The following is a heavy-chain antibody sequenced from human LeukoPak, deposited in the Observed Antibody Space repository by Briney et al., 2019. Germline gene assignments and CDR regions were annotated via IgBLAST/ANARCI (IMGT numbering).Heavy chain of an antibody. D-gene: IGHD2-2*02. V-gene: IGHV3-21*01. CDR1: GFTFSSYS. Sequence: GGPLRLSCAASGFTFSSYSMNWVRQAPGKGLEWVSSISSSSSYIYYADSVKGRFTISRDNAKNSLYLQMNSLRAEDTAVYYCARSPSQYCSSTSCYTEPEYFQHWGQGTLVTVSS. CDR2: ISSSSSYI. CDR3: ARSPSQYCSSTSCYTEPEYFQH. J-gene: IGHJ1*01.